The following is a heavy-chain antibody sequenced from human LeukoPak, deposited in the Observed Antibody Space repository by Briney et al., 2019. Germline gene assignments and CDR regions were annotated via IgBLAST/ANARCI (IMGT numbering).Heavy chain of an antibody. Sequence: GGTLRLSCAASGFTFSSYGMSWVRQAPGKGLEWVSGISGSGGSTDYADSVKGRFTISRDNSKNTLYLQMNSLRAEDTAVYYCAKDRRPTYYSDSSGYYFRDAFDIWGQGTMVTVSS. CDR1: GFTFSSYG. CDR2: ISGSGGST. CDR3: AKDRRPTYYSDSSGYYFRDAFDI. V-gene: IGHV3-23*01. J-gene: IGHJ3*02. D-gene: IGHD3-22*01.